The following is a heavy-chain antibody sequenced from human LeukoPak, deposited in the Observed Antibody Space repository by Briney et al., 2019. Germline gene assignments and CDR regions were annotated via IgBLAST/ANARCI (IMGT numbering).Heavy chain of an antibody. D-gene: IGHD5-18*01. Sequence: GGSLRLSCAASGFTFDDYAMHWVRQAPGKGLEWVSLISWDGGSTYYEDSVKGRFTISRDNAKNSLYLQMNSLRVEDTAVYFCARERNTAIVTAFDVWGQGTMVTVSS. J-gene: IGHJ3*01. CDR2: ISWDGGST. CDR1: GFTFDDYA. V-gene: IGHV3-43D*03. CDR3: ARERNTAIVTAFDV.